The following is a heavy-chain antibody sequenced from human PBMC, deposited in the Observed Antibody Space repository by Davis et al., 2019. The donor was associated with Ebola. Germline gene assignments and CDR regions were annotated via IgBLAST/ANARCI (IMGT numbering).Heavy chain of an antibody. J-gene: IGHJ6*04. Sequence: GESLKISCAASGFTVSSNYMSWVRQAPGKGLEWVSVIYSGGSTYYADSVKGRFTISRDNAKNSLYLQLNSLRAEDTAVYYCARAAYCSGGSCHFYGMDVWGKGTTVTVSS. D-gene: IGHD2-15*01. CDR3: ARAAYCSGGSCHFYGMDV. CDR1: GFTVSSNY. V-gene: IGHV3-53*01. CDR2: IYSGGST.